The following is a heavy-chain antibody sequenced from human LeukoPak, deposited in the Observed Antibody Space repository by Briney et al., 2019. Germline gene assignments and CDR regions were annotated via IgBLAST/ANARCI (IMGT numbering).Heavy chain of an antibody. Sequence: SETLSLTCTVSGDSISPHAWSWIRQPPGKGLEWIGYMYTSGSTNCNPSLRSRVTILVDTSKNQVSLKLSSVTAADTAVYYCAKGSGWYPIWDQGTLVIVSS. CDR3: AKGSGWYPI. J-gene: IGHJ4*02. CDR1: GDSISPHA. D-gene: IGHD6-19*01. V-gene: IGHV4-4*09. CDR2: MYTSGST.